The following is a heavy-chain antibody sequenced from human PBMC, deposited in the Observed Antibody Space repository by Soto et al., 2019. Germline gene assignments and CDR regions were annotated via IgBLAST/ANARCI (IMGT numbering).Heavy chain of an antibody. D-gene: IGHD4-17*01. V-gene: IGHV3-74*01. CDR3: ARAAYGEYWFDP. CDR1: GFTFSAYW. J-gene: IGHJ5*02. CDR2: INGDGRTT. Sequence: EVQLVESGGGVVPPGGSLRLSCAASGFTFSAYWMHWVRQAPGKGLMWVSRINGDGRTTSYADSVKGRFTISRENAKNTQYLQMNSLRAEDTAVYYCARAAYGEYWFDPWGQGTLVTVSS.